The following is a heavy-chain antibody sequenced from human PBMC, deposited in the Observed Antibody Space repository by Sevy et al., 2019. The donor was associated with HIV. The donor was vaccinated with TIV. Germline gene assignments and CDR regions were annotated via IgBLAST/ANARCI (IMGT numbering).Heavy chain of an antibody. J-gene: IGHJ4*02. D-gene: IGHD3-3*01. CDR2: IYPNGGDT. Sequence: ASVKVSCKSSGCTFATYYIHWVRQAPGQGPEWLGWIYPNGGDTTFAQKFQGRVTVTMSTSINTVYMELNRLRSDDTAVYYCARGKREEWLLYLDNWGQGTLVTVSS. V-gene: IGHV1-2*02. CDR3: ARGKREEWLLYLDN. CDR1: GCTFATYY.